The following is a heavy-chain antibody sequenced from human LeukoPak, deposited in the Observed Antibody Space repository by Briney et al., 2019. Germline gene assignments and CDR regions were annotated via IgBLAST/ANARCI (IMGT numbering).Heavy chain of an antibody. Sequence: SETLSLTCTVSGYSISSGYYWGWIRQPPGKGLEWIGSIYHSGSTYYNPSLKSRVTISVDTSKNQFSLKLSSVTAADTAVYYCARDPAYYYGSGSYYHDAFDIWGQGTMVTVSS. CDR2: IYHSGST. D-gene: IGHD3-10*01. V-gene: IGHV4-38-2*02. CDR1: GYSISSGYY. J-gene: IGHJ3*02. CDR3: ARDPAYYYGSGSYYHDAFDI.